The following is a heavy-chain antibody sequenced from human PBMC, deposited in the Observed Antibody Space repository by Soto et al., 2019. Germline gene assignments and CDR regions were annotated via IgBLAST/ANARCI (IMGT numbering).Heavy chain of an antibody. CDR3: ARDRYDFPSGSYYCAMEV. CDR1: GGSVSSESHY. V-gene: IGHV4-61*01. CDR2: IYYTGSP. Sequence: QVQLQESGPGLVKPSETLSLTCTVSGGSVSSESHYWSWIRQTPGKGLEWIGYIYYTGSPNYNPSLKGRVTMSVATSRDKVSLRLRSVTRADTAVYYCARDRYDFPSGSYYCAMEVWGQGTKVTVSS. J-gene: IGHJ6*02. D-gene: IGHD3-3*01.